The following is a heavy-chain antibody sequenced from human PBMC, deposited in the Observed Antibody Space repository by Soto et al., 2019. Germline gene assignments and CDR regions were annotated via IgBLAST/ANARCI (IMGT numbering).Heavy chain of an antibody. CDR3: ARDRKNSNWPNFDS. Sequence: QVQLVQSGSEVKEPGSSVKISCKTSEDTFSIPTLRRPRHAPPPPTAWMGRVLPFLDVTTYSQRFQGRVTITADRSTTTAYMELSSLTFEDTAVYYCARDRKNSNWPNFDSWGPGTLVTVSS. V-gene: IGHV1-69*02. D-gene: IGHD6-13*01. CDR2: VLPFLDVT. CDR1: EDTFSIPT. J-gene: IGHJ4*02.